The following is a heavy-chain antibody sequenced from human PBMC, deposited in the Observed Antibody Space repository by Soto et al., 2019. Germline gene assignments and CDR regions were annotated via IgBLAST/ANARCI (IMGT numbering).Heavy chain of an antibody. CDR2: INAGNGNT. V-gene: IGHV1-3*01. J-gene: IGHJ5*02. Sequence: GASVKVSCKASGYTFTSYAMHWVRQAPGQRLEWMGWINAGNGNTKYSQKFQGRVTITRDTSASTAYMELSSLRSEDTAVYYWARDLGYSSSIWFDPWGQGTLVTVSS. CDR1: GYTFTSYA. D-gene: IGHD6-6*01. CDR3: ARDLGYSSSIWFDP.